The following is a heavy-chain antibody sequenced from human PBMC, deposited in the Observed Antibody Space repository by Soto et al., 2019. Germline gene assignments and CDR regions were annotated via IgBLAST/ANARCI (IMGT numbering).Heavy chain of an antibody. D-gene: IGHD6-25*01. CDR1: GGTFSSYA. Sequence: VASVKVSCKASGGTFSSYAISWVRQAPGQGLEWMGGIIPIFGTANYAQKFQGRVTITADESTSTAYMELSSLRSEDTAVYYCARKESIAAAGSYYYGMDVWGQGTTVTVSS. J-gene: IGHJ6*02. V-gene: IGHV1-69*13. CDR2: IIPIFGTA. CDR3: ARKESIAAAGSYYYGMDV.